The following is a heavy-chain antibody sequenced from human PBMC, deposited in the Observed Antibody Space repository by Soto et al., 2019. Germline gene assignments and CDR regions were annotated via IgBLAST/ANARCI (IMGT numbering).Heavy chain of an antibody. Sequence: ASVKVSCKASGYTFTSYGISWVRQAPGQGLEWMGWISAYNGNTNYAQKLQGRVTMTTATSTSTAYMELRSLRTDDTAVYYCARRPDSSSSDYYYYMDVWGKGTTVTVSS. V-gene: IGHV1-18*01. CDR3: ARRPDSSSSDYYYYMDV. J-gene: IGHJ6*03. CDR2: ISAYNGNT. CDR1: GYTFTSYG. D-gene: IGHD6-6*01.